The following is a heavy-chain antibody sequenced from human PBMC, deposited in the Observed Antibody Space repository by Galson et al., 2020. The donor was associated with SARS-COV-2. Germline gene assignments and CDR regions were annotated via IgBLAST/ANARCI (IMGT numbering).Heavy chain of an antibody. D-gene: IGHD6-13*01. CDR1: GLIFSDYY. Sequence: GGSLRLSCTASGLIFSDYYMTWIRQAPGKGLEWISYISPSSDYTNYADSVRGRFTISRDNTKTSPFLHMDSLRAEDTAVYYCAGSHKNFWYNFDNWGQGALVTVSS. V-gene: IGHV3-11*03. J-gene: IGHJ4*02. CDR2: ISPSSDYT. CDR3: AGSHKNFWYNFDN.